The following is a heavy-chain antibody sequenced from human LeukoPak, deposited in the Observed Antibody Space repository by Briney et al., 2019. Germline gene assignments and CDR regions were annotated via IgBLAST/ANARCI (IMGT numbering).Heavy chain of an antibody. J-gene: IGHJ4*02. CDR1: GFTFSSYG. D-gene: IGHD1-26*01. Sequence: GRSLRLSCAASGFTFSSYGMHWVRQAPGKGLEWVAVIWYDGSNKYYADSVKGRFTISRDNSKNTLYLQMNSLRAEDTAVYYCAKVRYSGSYYGYFEYWGQGTLVTVSS. CDR2: IWYDGSNK. V-gene: IGHV3-33*06. CDR3: AKVRYSGSYYGYFEY.